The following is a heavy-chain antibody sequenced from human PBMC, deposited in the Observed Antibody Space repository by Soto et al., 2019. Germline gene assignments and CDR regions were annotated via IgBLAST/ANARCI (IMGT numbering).Heavy chain of an antibody. CDR2: ISAYNANT. V-gene: IGHV1-18*01. J-gene: IGHJ4*02. Sequence: ASVKVSCKASGYTFTSYGISWVRQAPGQGLEWMGWISAYNANTNYAQKLQGRVTMTTDTSTSTSYMELRSLRSDDTAVYFCARDRLGATGDYWGQGTRVTVSS. CDR1: GYTFTSYG. D-gene: IGHD1-26*01. CDR3: ARDRLGATGDY.